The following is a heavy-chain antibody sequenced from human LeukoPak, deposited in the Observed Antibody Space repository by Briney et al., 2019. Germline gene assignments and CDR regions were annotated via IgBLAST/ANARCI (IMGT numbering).Heavy chain of an antibody. J-gene: IGHJ4*02. Sequence: GGSLRLSCAASGFTFNSYEMNWVRQAPGKGLEWVSYISSSGSTMYYADSVKGRFTISRDNAKNSLYLQMNSLRAEDTAIYYCARNYYDSSGYLDYFDYWGQGTLVTVSS. CDR3: ARNYYDSSGYLDYFDY. V-gene: IGHV3-48*03. D-gene: IGHD3-22*01. CDR2: ISSSGSTM. CDR1: GFTFNSYE.